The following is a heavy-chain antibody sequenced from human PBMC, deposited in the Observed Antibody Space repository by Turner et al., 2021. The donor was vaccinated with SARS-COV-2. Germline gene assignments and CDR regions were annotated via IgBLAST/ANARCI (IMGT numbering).Heavy chain of an antibody. J-gene: IGHJ5*02. CDR2: MNPNSGNT. CDR3: ARAAQLTVWFDP. V-gene: IGHV1-8*01. D-gene: IGHD3-9*01. Sequence: QVQLVQSGPEVKKPGASVKVSCKASGYTFTSYDTNWVRQATGRGLEWMGWMNPNSGNTGYAQKFQGRVTMTRNTSMSTAYMELSSLRSEDTAVYYCARAAQLTVWFDPWGQGTLVTVSS. CDR1: GYTFTSYD.